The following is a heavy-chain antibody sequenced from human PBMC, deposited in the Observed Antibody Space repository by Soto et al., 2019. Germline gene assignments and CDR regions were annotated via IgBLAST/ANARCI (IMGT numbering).Heavy chain of an antibody. CDR3: TGSYYRLRYYYGMDV. Sequence: PGGSLRLSCTASGFTFGDYAMSWVRQAPGKGLEWVGFIRSKACGGTTEYAASVKGRFTISRDDSKSIAYLQMNSLKTEDTAVYYCTGSYYRLRYYYGMDVWGKGTTVTVS. D-gene: IGHD1-26*01. J-gene: IGHJ6*04. V-gene: IGHV3-49*04. CDR1: GFTFGDYA. CDR2: IRSKACGGTT.